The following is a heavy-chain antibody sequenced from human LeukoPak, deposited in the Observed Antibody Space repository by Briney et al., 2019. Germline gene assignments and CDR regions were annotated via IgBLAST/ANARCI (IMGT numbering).Heavy chain of an antibody. CDR2: IYYSGST. J-gene: IGHJ6*03. CDR3: AREIVVVPAAIFSDYYYYMDV. Sequence: PSETLSLTCTVSGGSISSSSYYWGWIRQPPGKGLEWIGSIYYSGSTYYNPSLKSRVTISVDTSKNQFSLKLSSVTAADTAVYYCAREIVVVPAAIFSDYYYYMDVWGKGTTVTVSS. V-gene: IGHV4-39*07. D-gene: IGHD2-2*01. CDR1: GGSISSSSYY.